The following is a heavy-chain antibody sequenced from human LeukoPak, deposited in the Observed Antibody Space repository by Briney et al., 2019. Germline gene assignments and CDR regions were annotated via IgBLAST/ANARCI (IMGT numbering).Heavy chain of an antibody. V-gene: IGHV3-23*01. D-gene: IGHD1-26*01. CDR1: GFTFSSYV. CDR2: IDNTGGSS. J-gene: IGHJ4*02. Sequence: GGSLRLSCSASGFTFSSYVMSWVRQAPGKGLEWVSGIDNTGGSSYYGDSVKGRFTISRDNSKNTLYLQMNSLRAEDTAVYYCAREGASDYWGQGTLVTVSS. CDR3: AREGASDY.